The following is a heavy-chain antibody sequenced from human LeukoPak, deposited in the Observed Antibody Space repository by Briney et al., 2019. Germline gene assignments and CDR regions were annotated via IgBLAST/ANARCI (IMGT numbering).Heavy chain of an antibody. J-gene: IGHJ5*02. CDR3: ARQPYSSGWYGDWFDP. D-gene: IGHD6-19*01. CDR2: IYPGDSDT. Sequence: GESLKISCKASGYSFTTHWIGWVRQMPGKGLEWMGIIYPGDSDTRYSPSFQGHVTISADKSISTAYLQWSSLKASDTAMYYCARQPYSSGWYGDWFDPWGQGTLVTVSS. V-gene: IGHV5-51*01. CDR1: GYSFTTHW.